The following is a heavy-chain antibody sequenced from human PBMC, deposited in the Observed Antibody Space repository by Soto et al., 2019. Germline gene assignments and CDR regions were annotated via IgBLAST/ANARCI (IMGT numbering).Heavy chain of an antibody. J-gene: IGHJ5*02. CDR3: VRDGTKTLRDWFDP. V-gene: IGHV4-4*07. D-gene: IGHD1-1*01. CDR1: GSSISGFY. CDR2: IYATGTT. Sequence: PPETLSHTCTVSGSSISGFYWRWIRESAGKGLEWIGRIYATGTTDYNPSLKSRVMMSVDTSKKQFSLKLRSVTAADTAVYYCVRDGTKTLRDWFDPWGQGISVTVS.